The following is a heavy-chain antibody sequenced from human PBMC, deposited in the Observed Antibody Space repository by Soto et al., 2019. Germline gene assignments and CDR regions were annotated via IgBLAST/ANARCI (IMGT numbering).Heavy chain of an antibody. J-gene: IGHJ6*02. CDR1: GYTFTSYG. CDR2: ISAYNGNT. V-gene: IGHV1-18*01. D-gene: IGHD3-22*01. CDR3: ARYGQDYYDSSGYYRVGYGMDV. Sequence: GASVKVSCKASGYTFTSYGISCVRQAPGQGLEWMGWISAYNGNTNYAQKLQGRVTMTTDTSTSTAYMELRSLRSDDTAVYYCARYGQDYYDSSGYYRVGYGMDVWGQGTTVTVSS.